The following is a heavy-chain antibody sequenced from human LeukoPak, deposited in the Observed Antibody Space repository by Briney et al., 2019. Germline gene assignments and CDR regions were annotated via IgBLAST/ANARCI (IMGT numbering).Heavy chain of an antibody. J-gene: IGHJ4*02. CDR2: ISGSGGST. CDR3: AKDPPDIVVVVAATTDY. D-gene: IGHD2-15*01. Sequence: GGSLRLSCAASGFTFSSYAMSWVRQAPGKGLEWVSAISGSGGSTYHADSVKGRFTISRDNSKNTLYLQMNSLRAEDTAVYYCAKDPPDIVVVVAATTDYWGQGTLVTVSS. CDR1: GFTFSSYA. V-gene: IGHV3-23*01.